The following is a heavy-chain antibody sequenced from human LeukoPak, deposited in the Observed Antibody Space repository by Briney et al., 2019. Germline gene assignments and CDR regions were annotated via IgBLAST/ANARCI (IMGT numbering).Heavy chain of an antibody. CDR1: GVSIGSSGHY. J-gene: IGHJ6*03. D-gene: IGHD3-3*01. V-gene: IGHV4-39*01. Sequence: SETLSLTCTVSGVSIGSSGHYWGWIRQPPGKGLEWIASIYYDGSDFYNPSLRSRVTISVDTSKNQFSLKLSSVTAADTAVYFCARGMNLDYDFWSGYSRSQRRKGRIYYMDVWGKGTTVTVSS. CDR2: IYYDGSD. CDR3: ARGMNLDYDFWSGYSRSQRRKGRIYYMDV.